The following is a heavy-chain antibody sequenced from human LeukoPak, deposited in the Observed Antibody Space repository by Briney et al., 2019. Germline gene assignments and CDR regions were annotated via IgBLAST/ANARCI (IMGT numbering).Heavy chain of an antibody. D-gene: IGHD4-17*01. V-gene: IGHV7-4-1*02. CDR1: GYTFTSYA. J-gene: IGHJ3*02. Sequence: PLASVKVSCKASGYTFTSYAMNWVRQAPGQGLEWMGWINTNTGNPKYAQGFTGRFVFSLDTSVSTAYLQISSLKAEDTAVYYCARSAGYGDYVEPLFDIWGQGTMVTVSS. CDR2: INTNTGNP. CDR3: ARSAGYGDYVEPLFDI.